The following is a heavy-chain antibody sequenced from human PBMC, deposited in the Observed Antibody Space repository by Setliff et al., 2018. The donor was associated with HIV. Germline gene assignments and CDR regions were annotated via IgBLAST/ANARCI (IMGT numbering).Heavy chain of an antibody. CDR2: IKTKTQRGTT. CDR1: GFTFSNSW. J-gene: IGHJ4*02. CDR3: VTGVGTSSVDY. Sequence: GGSLRLSCAASGFTFSNSWMTWVRQAPGKGLEWVGRIKTKTQRGTTDYAAPARGRFIISRDDSKNTLYLQMNSLRSEDTAVYYCVTGVGTSSVDYWGQGTMVTVSS. V-gene: IGHV3-15*01. D-gene: IGHD3-22*01.